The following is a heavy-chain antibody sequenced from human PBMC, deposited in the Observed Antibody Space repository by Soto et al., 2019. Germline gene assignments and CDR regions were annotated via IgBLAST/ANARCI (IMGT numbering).Heavy chain of an antibody. V-gene: IGHV3-23*01. D-gene: IGHD2-8*01. CDR2: ISGSGGST. CDR1: GFTVSSNY. Sequence: TGGSLRLSCAASGFTVSSNYMSWVRQAPGKGLEWVSAISGSGGSTYYADSVKGRFTISRDNSKNTLYLQMNSLRAEDTAVYYCAKDPRYCTNGVCAMDVWGQGTTVTVSS. J-gene: IGHJ6*02. CDR3: AKDPRYCTNGVCAMDV.